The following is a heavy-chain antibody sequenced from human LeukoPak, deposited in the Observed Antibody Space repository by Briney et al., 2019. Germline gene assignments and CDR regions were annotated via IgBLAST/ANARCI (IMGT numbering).Heavy chain of an antibody. V-gene: IGHV2-5*02. J-gene: IGHJ4*02. Sequence: NGSGPTLVNPTQTLTLTCSFSGFSLTTSGVGVGWIRQPPGKALEWLALFYRDDDKRYSPSLKNRVTITKDTSKNQVVLKMTNMDPVDTATYYCARRVTTIGWLDYWGQGIMVTVSS. CDR3: ARRVTTIGWLDY. D-gene: IGHD4-17*01. CDR2: FYRDDDK. CDR1: GFSLTTSGVG.